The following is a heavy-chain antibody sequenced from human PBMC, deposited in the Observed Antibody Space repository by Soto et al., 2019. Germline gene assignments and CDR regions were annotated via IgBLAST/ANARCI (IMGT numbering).Heavy chain of an antibody. V-gene: IGHV4-59*01. CDR2: IYYSGST. Sequence: QVQLQESGPGLVKPSETLSLTCTVSGGSISSYYWSWIRQPPGKGLKWIGYIYYSGSTNYNPALKSGVDISGETSKNQFSPELSFVTAAETDVFYCARDEMGDGYTWRNWFAPWGQGTLVTVSS. CDR3: ARDEMGDGYTWRNWFAP. J-gene: IGHJ5*02. CDR1: GGSISSYY. D-gene: IGHD5-12*01.